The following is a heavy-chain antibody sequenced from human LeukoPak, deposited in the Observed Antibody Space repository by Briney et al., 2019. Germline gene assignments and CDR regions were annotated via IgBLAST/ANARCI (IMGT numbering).Heavy chain of an antibody. CDR2: ISGSSSTI. CDR3: ARDLSFRPGVAFDY. V-gene: IGHV3-48*02. D-gene: IGHD3-10*01. J-gene: IGHJ4*02. Sequence: GGSLRLSCAASGFTFSSCSMNWVRQAPGKGLEWVSYISGSSSTIYYADSVKGRFTISRDNAKNSLYLQMNSLRDEDTAVYYCARDLSFRPGVAFDYWGQGTLVTVSS. CDR1: GFTFSSCS.